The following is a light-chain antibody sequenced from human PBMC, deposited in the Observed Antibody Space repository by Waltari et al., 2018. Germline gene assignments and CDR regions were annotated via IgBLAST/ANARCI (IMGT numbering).Light chain of an antibody. CDR1: RIDVGANKD. V-gene: IGLV2-14*03. CDR3: SSYTTSRTWV. J-gene: IGLJ3*02. CDR2: DAS. Sequence: QSALTQPASVSGSPGQSITIPWLGSRIDVGANKDVAWFQQLPGKAPKLIIYDASTRPSGTSDRFSGSKSGNTASLTISGLQAEDEADYYCSSYTTSRTWVFGGGTKLTVL.